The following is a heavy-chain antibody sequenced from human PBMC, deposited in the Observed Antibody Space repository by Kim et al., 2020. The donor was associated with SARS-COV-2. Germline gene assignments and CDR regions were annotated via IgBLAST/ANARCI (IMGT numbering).Heavy chain of an antibody. CDR3: ARGGIVATISYYYYGMDV. J-gene: IGHJ6*02. Sequence: KGRFTISRDNAKNSLYLQMNSLRDEDTAVYYCARGGIVATISYYYYGMDVWGQGTTVTVSS. D-gene: IGHD5-12*01. V-gene: IGHV3-48*02.